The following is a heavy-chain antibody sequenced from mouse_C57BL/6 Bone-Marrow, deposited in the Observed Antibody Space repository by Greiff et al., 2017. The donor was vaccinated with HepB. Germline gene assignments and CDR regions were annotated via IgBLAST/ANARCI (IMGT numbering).Heavy chain of an antibody. CDR1: GYTFTSYW. V-gene: IGHV1-50*01. Sequence: QVQLQQPGAELVKPGASVKLSCKASGYTFTSYWMQWVKQRPGQGLEWIGEIDPSDSYTNYNQKFKGKATLTVDTSSSTAYMQLSSLTSEDSAVYYCARGPTMITKGYYYAMDYWGQGTSVTVSS. CDR3: ARGPTMITKGYYYAMDY. D-gene: IGHD2-4*01. J-gene: IGHJ4*01. CDR2: IDPSDSYT.